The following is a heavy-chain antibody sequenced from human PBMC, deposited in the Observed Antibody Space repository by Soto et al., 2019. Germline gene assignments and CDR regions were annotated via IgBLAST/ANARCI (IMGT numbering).Heavy chain of an antibody. D-gene: IGHD2-2*02. CDR1: GFSFSSYE. Sequence: LRLSCEASGFSFSSYEMNWVRQAPGKGLEWVSKITSSGSTKYYADSVKGRFTISRDNAKKSLYLQMNSLRAEDTAVYYCARDGFCSSTSCYTYGMDVWGQGTTVTVSS. V-gene: IGHV3-48*03. CDR2: ITSSGSTK. J-gene: IGHJ6*02. CDR3: ARDGFCSSTSCYTYGMDV.